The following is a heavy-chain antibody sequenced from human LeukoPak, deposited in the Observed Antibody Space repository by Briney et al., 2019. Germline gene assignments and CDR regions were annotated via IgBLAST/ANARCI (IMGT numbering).Heavy chain of an antibody. CDR2: IYYSGST. CDR3: ARRDRYCSSTSCYGHRFDP. Sequence: SETLSLTCTVFGGSISSSSYYWGWIRQPPGKGLEWIGSIYYSGSTYYNPSLKSRLTMSVDTSKNQFSLKLSSVTAADTAVYYCARRDRYCSSTSCYGHRFDPWGQGTLVTVSS. J-gene: IGHJ5*02. V-gene: IGHV4-39*01. CDR1: GGSISSSSYY. D-gene: IGHD2-2*01.